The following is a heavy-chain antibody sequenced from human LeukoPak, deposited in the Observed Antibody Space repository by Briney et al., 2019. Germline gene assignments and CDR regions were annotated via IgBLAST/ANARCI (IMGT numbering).Heavy chain of an antibody. CDR1: GYTLTELS. D-gene: IGHD1-14*01. CDR3: ATDLHGRIQNLDY. J-gene: IGHJ4*02. V-gene: IGHV1-24*01. CDR2: FDPEDGET. Sequence: ASVTVSCKVSGYTLTELSMHWVRQAPGKGLEWMGGFDPEDGETIYAQKFQGRVTMTEDTSTDTVYMELSSLRSEDTAVYYCATDLHGRIQNLDYWGQGALVTVSS.